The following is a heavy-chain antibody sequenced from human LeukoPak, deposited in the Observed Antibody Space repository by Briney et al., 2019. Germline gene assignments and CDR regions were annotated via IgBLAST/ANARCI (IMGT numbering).Heavy chain of an antibody. V-gene: IGHV3-11*05. CDR1: GFTPGAYY. Sequence: SLSLSCAVSGFTPGAYYTGWIRHAPGKGLEWLSYIRSGSSCTGYANSVKARFTISRDNAKNSLYLRMISLRAEDTAVYYCARDQRYGGLPEPPDYWGQGTLVTVSS. J-gene: IGHJ4*02. CDR2: IRSGSSCT. D-gene: IGHD1-14*01. CDR3: ARDQRYGGLPEPPDY.